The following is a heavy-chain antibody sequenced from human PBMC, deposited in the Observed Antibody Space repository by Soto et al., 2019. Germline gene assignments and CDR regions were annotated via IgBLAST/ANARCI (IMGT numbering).Heavy chain of an antibody. CDR2: INHSGST. CDR3: ASEEMATISY. V-gene: IGHV4-34*01. Sequence: SETLSLTCAVYGGSFGGYYWSWIRQPPGKGLEWIGEINHSGSTNYNPSLKSRVTISVDTSKNQFSLKLSSVTAADTAVYYCASEEMATISYWGQGTLVTVSS. J-gene: IGHJ4*02. D-gene: IGHD5-12*01. CDR1: GGSFGGYY.